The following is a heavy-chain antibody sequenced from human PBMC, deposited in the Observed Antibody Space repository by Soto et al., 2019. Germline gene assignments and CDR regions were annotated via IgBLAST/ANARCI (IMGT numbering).Heavy chain of an antibody. CDR1: GGSISSYY. CDR3: ARQGIAAAGTKDWFDP. CDR2: IYYSGST. J-gene: IGHJ5*02. D-gene: IGHD6-13*01. Sequence: QVQLQESGPGLVKPSETLSLTCTVSGGSISSYYWSWIRQPPGKGLEWIGYIYYSGSTNYNPSLKSRVTISVDTSKNQFSLKLSSVTAADTAVYYCARQGIAAAGTKDWFDPWGQGTLVTVSS. V-gene: IGHV4-59*08.